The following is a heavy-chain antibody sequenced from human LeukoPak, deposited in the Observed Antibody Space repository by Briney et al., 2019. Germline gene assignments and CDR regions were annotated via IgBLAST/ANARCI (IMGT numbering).Heavy chain of an antibody. V-gene: IGHV1-18*01. Sequence: ASVKVSCKASGYTFTKFGISWVRQAPGQEFEWMGWISPYNDNTNYAKKFQGRVTLTTDTSTSTAYMELRGLTSDDTAVYYCAREPSGLLFDYWGLGALVTVSS. CDR3: AREPSGLLFDY. J-gene: IGHJ4*02. CDR2: ISPYNDNT. D-gene: IGHD6-25*01. CDR1: GYTFTKFG.